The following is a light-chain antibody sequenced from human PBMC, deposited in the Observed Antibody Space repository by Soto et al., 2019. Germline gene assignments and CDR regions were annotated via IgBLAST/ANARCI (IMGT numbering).Light chain of an antibody. Sequence: QSALTQPPSASGSPGQPVAISCTGTSSDVGGYNYVSWYQQHPGKSPKLMIYEFNKRPSGVPDLFSGSKSGNTASLAVYGLQAEDEAYYSCCFYAGSSKVFGRGTKLTV. CDR3: CFYAGSSKV. V-gene: IGLV2-8*01. CDR1: SSDVGGYNY. CDR2: EFN. J-gene: IGLJ1*01.